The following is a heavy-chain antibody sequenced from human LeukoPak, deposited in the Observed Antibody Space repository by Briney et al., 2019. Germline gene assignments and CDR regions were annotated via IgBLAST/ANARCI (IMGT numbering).Heavy chain of an antibody. V-gene: IGHV3-23*01. D-gene: IGHD6-19*01. CDR1: GLTCSTNA. CDR3: ARLSSGWYDS. J-gene: IGHJ5*01. CDR2: ISGSGGTT. Sequence: GGSMRLSCAAPGLTCSTNAMSCVRQAPGKGLEWVSLISGSGGTTYYADSVKGRFTISRDNSKSTRSLQMNGLRFEDTAKYYGARLSSGWYDSWGQGTLVTVSS.